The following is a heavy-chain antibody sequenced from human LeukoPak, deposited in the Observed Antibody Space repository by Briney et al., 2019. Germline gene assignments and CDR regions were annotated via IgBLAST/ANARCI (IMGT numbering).Heavy chain of an antibody. CDR1: GYTFTRYG. Sequence: ASVKVSCKASGYTFTRYGISWVRQAPGQGLEWMGWISVYNGSTNYTQKVQGRVTMTTETSTSTAYMELRSLRSDDTAVYYCARDYSRGDPDYWGQGTLVTVS. D-gene: IGHD6-19*01. CDR2: ISVYNGST. J-gene: IGHJ4*02. V-gene: IGHV1-18*01. CDR3: ARDYSRGDPDY.